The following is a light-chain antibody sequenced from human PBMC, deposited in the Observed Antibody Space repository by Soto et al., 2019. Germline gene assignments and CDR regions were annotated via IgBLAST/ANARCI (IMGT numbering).Light chain of an antibody. Sequence: EVVWTQSPATLSLSPGERGTLSCRASQSVGTYLAWYQQKPGQAPRLLIYDASNRATGIPGRFSGSGSGTDFTLTISSLQPEDFATYYCQHAHSFPPTFGQRTKLDIK. J-gene: IGKJ1*01. CDR3: QHAHSFPPT. CDR2: DAS. V-gene: IGKV3-11*01. CDR1: QSVGTY.